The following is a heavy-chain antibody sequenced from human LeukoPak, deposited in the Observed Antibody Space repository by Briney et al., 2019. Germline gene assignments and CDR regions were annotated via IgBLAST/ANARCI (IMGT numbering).Heavy chain of an antibody. CDR1: GYTSDFMKYG. CDR2: INPDSGHA. CDR3: ARELWSGNYNV. D-gene: IGHD3-3*01. J-gene: IGHJ4*02. Sequence: ASVKVSGKTSGYTSDFMKYGVAWVRQAPGQGLEWMGWINPDSGHANYAQKFQGRVTMTTHTSTTTAYMELRSLRSEDTAVYYCARELWSGNYNVWGQGTLVTVSS. V-gene: IGHV1-18*01.